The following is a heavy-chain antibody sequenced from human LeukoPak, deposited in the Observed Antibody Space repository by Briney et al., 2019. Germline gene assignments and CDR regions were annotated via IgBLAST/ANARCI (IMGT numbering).Heavy chain of an antibody. CDR1: GYTFTTYG. V-gene: IGHV1-18*04. CDR3: TRALAYYVSTNDYYGMDD. J-gene: IGHJ6*04. D-gene: IGHD3-10*01. CDR2: ISGYNGNT. Sequence: ASVKVSCKASGYTFTTYGISWVRQAPGQGPEWMGWISGYNGNTNYAQKLQGRVTMTIDTSTSTAYMELRSLRSDDTAVYYCTRALAYYVSTNDYYGMDDWGKGTTVTVSS.